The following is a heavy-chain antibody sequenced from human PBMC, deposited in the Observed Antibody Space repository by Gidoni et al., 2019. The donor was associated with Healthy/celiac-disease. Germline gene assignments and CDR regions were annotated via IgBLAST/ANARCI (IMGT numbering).Heavy chain of an antibody. J-gene: IGHJ4*02. D-gene: IGHD4-17*01. CDR3: ARSVGGPYGGFDY. Sequence: EVQLVESGGGLVQPGGSLSLSCAASGFTVSSNYMSWVRQAPGKGLEWVSVIYSGGSTYYADSVKGRFTISRDNSKNTLYLQMNSLRAEDTAVYYCARSVGGPYGGFDYWGQGTLVTVSS. CDR2: IYSGGST. V-gene: IGHV3-66*01. CDR1: GFTVSSNY.